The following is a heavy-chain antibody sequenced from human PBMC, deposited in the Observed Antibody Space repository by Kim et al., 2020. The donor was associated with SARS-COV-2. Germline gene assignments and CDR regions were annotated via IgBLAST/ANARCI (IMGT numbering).Heavy chain of an antibody. CDR2: IKQDGSDK. CDR3: ARHLDSDLDY. D-gene: IGHD2-21*02. CDR1: GFIFSSHW. V-gene: IGHV3-7*01. J-gene: IGHJ4*02. Sequence: GGSLRLSCAASGFIFSSHWMSWVRQASGKGLEWVANIKQDGSDKYYADSVKGRFTISRDNAKNSLYLQMNSLRAEDTAVYYCARHLDSDLDYWGQGTLVTVSS.